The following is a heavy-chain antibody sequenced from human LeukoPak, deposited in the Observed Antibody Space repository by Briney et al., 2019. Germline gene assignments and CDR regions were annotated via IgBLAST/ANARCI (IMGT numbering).Heavy chain of an antibody. CDR1: GYTFTSYY. J-gene: IGHJ4*02. CDR2: INPSGGST. Sequence: GASVRVSCKASGYTFTSYYMHWVRQAPGQGLEWMGIINPSGGSTSYAQKFQGRVTITRDTSTSTVYMELSSLRSEDTAVYYCARAEMATMGEMGFDYWGQGTLVTVSS. CDR3: ARAEMATMGEMGFDY. V-gene: IGHV1-46*01. D-gene: IGHD5-24*01.